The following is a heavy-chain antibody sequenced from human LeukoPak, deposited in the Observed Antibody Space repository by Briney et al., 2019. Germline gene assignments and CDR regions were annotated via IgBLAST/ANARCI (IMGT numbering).Heavy chain of an antibody. CDR3: ARDARARYSSSWYWEY. J-gene: IGHJ4*02. Sequence: PGGSLRLSCAASGFTFSDYYMSWIRQAPGKGLEWVSYISSSGSTIYYADSVKGRFTISRDNAKNSLYLQMNSLRAEDTAVYYCARDARARYSSSWYWEYWGQGTLVTVSS. CDR2: ISSSGSTI. CDR1: GFTFSDYY. D-gene: IGHD6-13*01. V-gene: IGHV3-11*01.